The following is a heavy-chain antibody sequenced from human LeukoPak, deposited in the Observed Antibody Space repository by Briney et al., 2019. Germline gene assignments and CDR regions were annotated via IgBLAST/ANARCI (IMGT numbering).Heavy chain of an antibody. CDR3: AKDLSTSGWILDY. Sequence: GGSLRLSCAASGFSFSSYSMKWVRQAPGKGLEWVSAISWDGAGTFYADSVKGRFTISRDNSKNSLYLQMNSLRTEDTALYYCAKDLSTSGWILDYWGQGTLVTVSS. D-gene: IGHD6-19*01. CDR2: ISWDGAGT. V-gene: IGHV3-43*01. CDR1: GFSFSSYS. J-gene: IGHJ4*02.